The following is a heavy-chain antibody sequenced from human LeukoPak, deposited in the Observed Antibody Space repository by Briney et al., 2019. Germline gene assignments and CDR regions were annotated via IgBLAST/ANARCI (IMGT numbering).Heavy chain of an antibody. CDR3: ARDLRVVRGVIEYYFDY. J-gene: IGHJ4*02. D-gene: IGHD3-10*01. V-gene: IGHV3-30*04. CDR1: GFTFSSYA. CDR2: ISYDGSNK. Sequence: GGSLRLSCAASGFTFSSYAMHGVREAPGKGLEGVAVISYDGSNKYYADSVKGRFTISSDDSKNTLYLQMNSLRAEDTAVYYCARDLRVVRGVIEYYFDYWGQGTLVTVSS.